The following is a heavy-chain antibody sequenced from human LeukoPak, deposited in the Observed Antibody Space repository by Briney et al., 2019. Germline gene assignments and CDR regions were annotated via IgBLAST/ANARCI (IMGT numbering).Heavy chain of an antibody. J-gene: IGHJ4*02. V-gene: IGHV1-2*02. D-gene: IGHD3-22*01. CDR3: ARDGREDYYDSSGYYDY. CDR2: IHPNRGNT. CDR1: GYTFTGYY. Sequence: ASVSVSCEASGYTFTGYYIHWVRAAPGRGLERMGWIHPNRGNTNYAQEFQGRVTMTRDTSISTAYMELNRLTSDDTAVYYCARDGREDYYDSSGYYDYWGQGTLVTVSS.